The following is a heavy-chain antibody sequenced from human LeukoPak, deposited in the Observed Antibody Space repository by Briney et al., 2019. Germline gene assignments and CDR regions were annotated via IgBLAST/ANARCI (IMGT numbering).Heavy chain of an antibody. CDR1: GFTFNNYQ. CDR3: ARARVVPAAMPRGGGYYYGMDV. Sequence: GGSLRLSCAASGFTFNNYQMNWVRQAPGKGLECISYISSSGRTIYYADSLKGRFTISRDNSKNTLYLQMNSLRAEDTAVYYCARARVVPAAMPRGGGYYYGMDVWGEGTTVTVSS. D-gene: IGHD2-2*01. CDR2: ISSSGRTI. V-gene: IGHV3-48*03. J-gene: IGHJ6*04.